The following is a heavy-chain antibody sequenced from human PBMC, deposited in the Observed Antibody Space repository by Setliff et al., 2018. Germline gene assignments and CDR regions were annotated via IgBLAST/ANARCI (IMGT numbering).Heavy chain of an antibody. CDR1: GFTFSRYA. CDR3: AGQGPIFGSGLIPGFDQ. D-gene: IGHD3-3*01. CDR2: ISGSGDST. V-gene: IGHV3-23*01. Sequence: GSLRLSCVASGFTFSRYAMSWVRQAPGKGLEWVSAISGSGDSTFYADSVKGRFTTSRDNSKNTLSLQMSSLRTEDTAIYFCAGQGPIFGSGLIPGFDQWGQGTMVTVSS. J-gene: IGHJ4*02.